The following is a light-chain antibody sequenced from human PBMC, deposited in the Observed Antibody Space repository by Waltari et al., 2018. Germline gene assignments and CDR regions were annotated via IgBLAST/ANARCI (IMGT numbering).Light chain of an antibody. CDR2: DVN. CDR1: SSNVGGYTL. J-gene: IGLJ2*01. CDR3: CSYAGDSTLI. V-gene: IGLV2-23*02. Sequence: QSALTQPASVSGSPGQSITISCPGTSSNVGGYTLVSWFQQHPGKAPQLRIYDVNKRPSGISHRFSGSKSGNTASLTISGLQADDESDYYCCSYAGDSTLIFGGGTKLTVL.